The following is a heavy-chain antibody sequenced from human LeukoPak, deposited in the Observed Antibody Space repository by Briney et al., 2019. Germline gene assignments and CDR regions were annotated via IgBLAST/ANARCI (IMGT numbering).Heavy chain of an antibody. D-gene: IGHD3-10*01. V-gene: IGHV3-74*01. CDR1: GFTFSSYW. CDR2: INSDGSST. CDR3: ARDRGRYYGMDV. J-gene: IGHJ6*02. Sequence: GGSLRLSCAASGFTFSSYWMHWVRQAPGKGLVWVSRINSDGSSTSYADSVKGRFTISRDNSKNTLYLQMNSLRAEDTAVYYCARDRGRYYGMDVWGQGTTVTVSS.